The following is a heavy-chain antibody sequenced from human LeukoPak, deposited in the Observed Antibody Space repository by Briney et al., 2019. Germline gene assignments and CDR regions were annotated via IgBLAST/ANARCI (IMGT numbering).Heavy chain of an antibody. D-gene: IGHD3-9*01. J-gene: IGHJ6*02. CDR2: ISRSGSST. V-gene: IGHV3-48*02. CDR1: GFTISSYS. Sequence: GGSLTLSCAASGFTISSYSMNWVRQAPGKGLEWVSYISRSGSSTYYADSAEGRFIISRDNAKNSLYLQMNGLRDEDTAVYYCANILPPRGLQKDYYYYYGMDVWGQGTTVTVSS. CDR3: ANILPPRGLQKDYYYYYGMDV.